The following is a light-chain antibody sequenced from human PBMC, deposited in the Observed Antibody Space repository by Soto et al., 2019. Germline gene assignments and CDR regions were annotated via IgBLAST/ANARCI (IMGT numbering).Light chain of an antibody. Sequence: ETVLMQSPDTLSLSPGERVTLSCTARLSLPSNSLAWYQQKPGQPPRLLFYGASSRATGVPDRFVGSGSGTDFTLTVARLEAEDSAVYFCHQSDDSPWTFGQGTKVDIK. CDR3: HQSDDSPWT. CDR2: GAS. J-gene: IGKJ1*01. V-gene: IGKV3-20*01. CDR1: LSLPSNS.